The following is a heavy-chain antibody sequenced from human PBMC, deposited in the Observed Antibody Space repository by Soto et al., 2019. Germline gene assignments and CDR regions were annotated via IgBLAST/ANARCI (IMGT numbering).Heavy chain of an antibody. V-gene: IGHV3-7*05. CDR3: ARDSSGWYGGNWFDP. CDR2: IKQDGSEK. J-gene: IGHJ5*02. D-gene: IGHD6-19*01. Sequence: GGSLRLSCAASGFTFSSYWMSWVRQAPGKGLEWVANIKQDGSEKYYVDSVKGRFTISRDNAKNSLYLQMNSLRAEDTAVYYCARDSSGWYGGNWFDPWGQGTLVTVSS. CDR1: GFTFSSYW.